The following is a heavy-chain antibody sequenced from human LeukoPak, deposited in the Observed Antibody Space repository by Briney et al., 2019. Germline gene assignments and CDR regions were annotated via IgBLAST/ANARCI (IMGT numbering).Heavy chain of an antibody. D-gene: IGHD5-18*01. V-gene: IGHV3-49*04. J-gene: IGHJ6*02. CDR3: SRGPIQLWIHNGMDV. CDR2: IRSKAYGGTT. Sequence: GSLRLSCRAYGFTFGDHAMSWVRQAPGKGLEWVGFIRSKAYGGTTEYAASVKGRFTISRDDSISVAYLHMNSLITDDTASYYCSRGPIQLWIHNGMDVWGQGTSVTVSS. CDR1: GFTFGDHA.